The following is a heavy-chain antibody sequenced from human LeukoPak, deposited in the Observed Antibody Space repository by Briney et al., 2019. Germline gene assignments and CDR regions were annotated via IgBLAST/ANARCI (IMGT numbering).Heavy chain of an antibody. J-gene: IGHJ4*02. CDR3: GRERDGDYLAY. Sequence: ASVKVSFKASGYPFTTYGITWVRQAPGQGLEWMGCISTYNGNTIYAQKLQGRVTMTTDTSTNTAYMELRSLRSDDTAVYYCGRERDGDYLAYWGQGTLVTVSS. CDR2: ISTYNGNT. CDR1: GYPFTTYG. V-gene: IGHV1-18*01. D-gene: IGHD4-17*01.